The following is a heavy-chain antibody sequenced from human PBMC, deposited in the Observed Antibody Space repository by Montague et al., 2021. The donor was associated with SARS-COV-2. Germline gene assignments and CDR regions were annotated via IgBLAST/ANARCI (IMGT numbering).Heavy chain of an antibody. CDR1: GGSFSTYS. D-gene: IGHD3-10*01. CDR3: ARLGDGVVPSPILGVGPYYSYYYMDV. CDR2: IHHGGST. V-gene: IGHV4-34*01. J-gene: IGHJ6*03. Sequence: SETLSLTCAVHGGSFSTYSWNWIRQPPGKGLEWIGEIHHGGSTNYNPSLKSRLTISADTSKNQFSLKLTSVAAADTAVYYCARLGDGVVPSPILGVGPYYSYYYMDVWGKGTTVTVSS.